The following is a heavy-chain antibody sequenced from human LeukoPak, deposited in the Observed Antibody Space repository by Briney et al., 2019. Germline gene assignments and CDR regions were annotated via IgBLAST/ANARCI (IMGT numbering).Heavy chain of an antibody. D-gene: IGHD3-22*01. CDR1: GFTFSSYG. CDR2: IKQDGSEQ. Sequence: GGSLRLSCTVSGFTFSSYGMRWVRQAPGKGLEWVANIKQDGSEQYYVDSVKGRFTISRDNTKNSLYLQMNSLRAEDTAVFYCARDYYDSSGYFSLGYWGQGTLVTVSS. V-gene: IGHV3-7*01. CDR3: ARDYYDSSGYFSLGY. J-gene: IGHJ4*02.